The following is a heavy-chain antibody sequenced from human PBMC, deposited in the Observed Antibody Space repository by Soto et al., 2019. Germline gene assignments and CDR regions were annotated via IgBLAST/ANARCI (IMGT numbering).Heavy chain of an antibody. CDR1: GGSISSGGYS. J-gene: IGHJ6*02. D-gene: IGHD3-16*02. V-gene: IGHV4-30-2*01. Sequence: QLQLQESGSGLVKSSQTRSLTCAVSGGSISSGGYSWSWIRQPPGKGLEWIGYIYHSGSTYDNPSLKSRVTISVDRSKNQFSLKLSSVTAADTAVYYCARVNYDYVWGSYRPYGMDVWGQGTTVTVSS. CDR2: IYHSGST. CDR3: ARVNYDYVWGSYRPYGMDV.